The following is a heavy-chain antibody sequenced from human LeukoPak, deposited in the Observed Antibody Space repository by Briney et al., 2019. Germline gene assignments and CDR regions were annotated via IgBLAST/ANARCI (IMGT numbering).Heavy chain of an antibody. D-gene: IGHD5-18*01. Sequence: SEALSLTCTVSGGSISSSNYYWGWIRQPPGKGLEWTGSIYYSGSTYYNPSLKSRVTISVDTSKNQFSLKLSSVTAADTAVYYCARQLYSYGAYFDYWGQGTLVTVSS. CDR1: GGSISSSNYY. J-gene: IGHJ4*02. CDR3: ARQLYSYGAYFDY. V-gene: IGHV4-39*01. CDR2: IYYSGST.